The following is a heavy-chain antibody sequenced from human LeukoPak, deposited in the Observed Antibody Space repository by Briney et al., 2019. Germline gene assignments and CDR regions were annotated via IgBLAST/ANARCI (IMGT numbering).Heavy chain of an antibody. V-gene: IGHV3-30*02. CDR1: GFTFSSYG. Sequence: PGGSLRLSCAASGFTFSSYGMHWVRQAPGKGLEWVAFIRYDGSNKYYADSVKGRFTISRDNSKNTLYLQMNSLRAEDTAVYYCNVVPAAHDAFDIWGQGTMVTVSS. CDR3: NVVPAAHDAFDI. CDR2: IRYDGSNK. D-gene: IGHD2-2*01. J-gene: IGHJ3*02.